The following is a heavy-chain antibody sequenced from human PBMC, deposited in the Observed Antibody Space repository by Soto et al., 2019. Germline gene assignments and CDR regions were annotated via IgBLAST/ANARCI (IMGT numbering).Heavy chain of an antibody. V-gene: IGHV4-59*08. CDR1: GGSISSYY. J-gene: IGHJ3*02. CDR3: ARHWYYGYFMSLNDAFDI. Sequence: SETLSLTCTVSGGSISSYYWSWIRQPPGKGLEWIGYIYYSGSTNYNPSLKSRVTISVDTSKNQFSLKLSSVTAADTAVYYCARHWYYGYFMSLNDAFDIWGQGTMVTVSS. D-gene: IGHD3-10*01. CDR2: IYYSGST.